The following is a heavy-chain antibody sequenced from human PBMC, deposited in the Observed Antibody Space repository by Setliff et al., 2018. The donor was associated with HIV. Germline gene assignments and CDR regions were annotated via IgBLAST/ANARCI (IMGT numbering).Heavy chain of an antibody. CDR3: AKAPETSYSTGWYYFDY. J-gene: IGHJ4*01. Sequence: RAGGSLRLSCVVSGFIFDDYAMSWVRLAPGKGLEWVSGLNHHGGNTAYADSVKGRFTISRDNARNSLYLQMDSLRADDTAVYYCAKAPETSYSTGWYYFDYWGHGTLVTVSS. CDR2: LNHHGGNT. D-gene: IGHD6-19*01. CDR1: GFIFDDYA. V-gene: IGHV3-20*04.